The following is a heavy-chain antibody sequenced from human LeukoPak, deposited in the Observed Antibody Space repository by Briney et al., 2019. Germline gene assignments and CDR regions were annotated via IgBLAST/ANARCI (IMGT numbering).Heavy chain of an antibody. D-gene: IGHD4-17*01. J-gene: IGHJ3*02. V-gene: IGHV4-39*07. Sequence: PSETLSLTCTVSGGSISSNNYYWGWIRQPPGRGLEWIGSIYYSGSTSYNPSLKSRVTISVDTSKNQFSLKLSSVTAVDTAVYYCARGMDTVYGDYATGAFDIWGQGTMVTVSS. CDR2: IYYSGST. CDR1: GGSISSNNYY. CDR3: ARGMDTVYGDYATGAFDI.